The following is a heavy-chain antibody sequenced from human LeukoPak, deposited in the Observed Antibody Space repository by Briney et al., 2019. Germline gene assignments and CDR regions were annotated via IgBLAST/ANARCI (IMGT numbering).Heavy chain of an antibody. D-gene: IGHD3-3*01. CDR2: INTDGSST. CDR3: ARGNSPYYDFWSGPE. Sequence: GSLRLSCVASGFTFSTYWMHWVRQAPGTGLVWVSRINTDGSSTSYADSVKGRFTISRDNAKNTLYLQMNSLRAEDTAVYYCARGNSPYYDFWSGPEWGQGTLVTVSS. CDR1: GFTFSTYW. J-gene: IGHJ1*01. V-gene: IGHV3-74*01.